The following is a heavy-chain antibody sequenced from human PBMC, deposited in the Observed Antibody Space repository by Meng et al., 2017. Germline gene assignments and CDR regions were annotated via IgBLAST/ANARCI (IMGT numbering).Heavy chain of an antibody. V-gene: IGHV3-52*01. D-gene: IGHD3-9*01. CDR3: ARDDYDILTALVPYYYYYGMDV. CDR1: GFTFSSSW. J-gene: IGHJ6*02. Sequence: GGSLRLSCAASGFTFSSSWMHWVCQAPEKGLEWVADIKSDGSEKNYVDLVKGRLTISRDNAKNTMYLQMNSLRAEDTAVYYCARDDYDILTALVPYYYYYGMDVWGQGTTVTVSS. CDR2: IKSDGSEK.